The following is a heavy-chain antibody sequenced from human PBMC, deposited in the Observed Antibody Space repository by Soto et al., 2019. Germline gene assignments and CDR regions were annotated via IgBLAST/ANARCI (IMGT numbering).Heavy chain of an antibody. CDR1: GDSITTDGHY. CDR2: IYYSGST. Sequence: QVQLVESGPGLVKPSQTLSLTCTVSGDSITTDGHYWSWIRQLPGKGLEWIGYIYYSGSTFYSPSLRGRVSISRDTSKNQFSLNLHSVTAADTAVYYCARDYIAVPGLNWGQGALVTVS. D-gene: IGHD6-19*01. CDR3: ARDYIAVPGLN. J-gene: IGHJ4*02. V-gene: IGHV4-31*03.